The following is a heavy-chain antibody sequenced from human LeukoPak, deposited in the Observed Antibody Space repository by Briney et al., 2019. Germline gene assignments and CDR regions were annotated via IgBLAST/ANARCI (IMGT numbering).Heavy chain of an antibody. D-gene: IGHD6-19*01. CDR3: ARHVDSSGWYRSYFDY. J-gene: IGHJ4*02. CDR2: IYYSGST. Sequence: SETLSLTCTVSGGSISSSSYYWGWIRQPPGKGLEWIGSIYYSGSTYYNPSLKSRVTISVDTSKNQFSLKLSSVTAADTAVFYCARHVDSSGWYRSYFDYWGQGTLVTVSS. V-gene: IGHV4-39*01. CDR1: GGSISSSSYY.